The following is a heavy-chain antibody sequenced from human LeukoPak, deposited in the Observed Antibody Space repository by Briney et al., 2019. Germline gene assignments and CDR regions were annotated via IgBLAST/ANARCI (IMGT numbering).Heavy chain of an antibody. CDR3: AREGYSYGFDY. CDR2: ISAYNGNT. D-gene: IGHD5-18*01. V-gene: IGHV1-18*01. J-gene: IGHJ4*02. Sequence: ASVKVSCKASGYTFTRYDINWVRQATGQGLEWMGWISAYNGNTNYAQKLQGRVTMTTDTSTSTAYMELRSLRSDDTAVYYCAREGYSYGFDYWGQGTLVTVSS. CDR1: GYTFTRYD.